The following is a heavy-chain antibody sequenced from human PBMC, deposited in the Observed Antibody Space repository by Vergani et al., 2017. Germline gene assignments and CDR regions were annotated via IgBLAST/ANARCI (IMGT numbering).Heavy chain of an antibody. D-gene: IGHD2-15*01. J-gene: IGHJ4*02. Sequence: EVQLVESGGGLVKPGGSLRLSCAASGFTFSSYSMNWVRQAPGKGLEWVSSISSSSSYIYYADSVKGRFTISRDNAKNSLYLQMNSLRAEDTAVYYCARGYCSGGSCYSLFDYWGQGILVTVSS. CDR1: GFTFSSYS. V-gene: IGHV3-21*01. CDR3: ARGYCSGGSCYSLFDY. CDR2: ISSSSSYI.